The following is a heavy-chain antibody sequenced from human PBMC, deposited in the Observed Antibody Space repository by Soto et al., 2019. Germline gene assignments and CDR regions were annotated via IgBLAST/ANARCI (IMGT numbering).Heavy chain of an antibody. V-gene: IGHV4-59*01. CDR1: GGSISNFY. D-gene: IGHD2-8*01. Sequence: QVHLRASGPGLVKPSETLSLSCTVSGGSISNFYWSWIRQPPGKGLEWIGYISYSGNTNSNPSLKCRVSISVDTSEYQLSLNLTSVTAADTAVYYCARAPMVLSRSYFDSWGQGTPVTVSS. CDR2: ISYSGNT. CDR3: ARAPMVLSRSYFDS. J-gene: IGHJ4*02.